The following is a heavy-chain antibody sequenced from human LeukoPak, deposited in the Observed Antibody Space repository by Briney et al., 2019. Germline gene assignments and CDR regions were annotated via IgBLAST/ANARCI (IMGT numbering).Heavy chain of an antibody. D-gene: IGHD3-16*01. Sequence: PGGSLRLSCAASGFTFSNYAMSWVRQAPGKGPEWVSGINGGGGSTYYADSVRGRFTISRDNAKNTLSLQMNSLRAEDTAIYYCAKGSPLIGPYWGQGTLVTVSS. CDR2: INGGGGST. J-gene: IGHJ4*02. CDR1: GFTFSNYA. V-gene: IGHV3-23*01. CDR3: AKGSPLIGPY.